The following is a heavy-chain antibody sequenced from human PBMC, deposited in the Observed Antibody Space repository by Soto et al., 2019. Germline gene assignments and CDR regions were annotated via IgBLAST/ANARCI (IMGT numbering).Heavy chain of an antibody. V-gene: IGHV1-69*12. J-gene: IGHJ6*02. D-gene: IGHD3-22*01. Sequence: QVQLVQSGAEVKKPGSSVKVSCKASGGTFSSYAISWVRQAPGQGLEWMGGIIPIFGKANYAQKFQGGVTIPAHESPRTASIELSSLRSEDTAVYYCARAVYDRSAYGMDVWGQGPTVTVSS. CDR3: ARAVYDRSAYGMDV. CDR2: IIPIFGKA. CDR1: GGTFSSYA.